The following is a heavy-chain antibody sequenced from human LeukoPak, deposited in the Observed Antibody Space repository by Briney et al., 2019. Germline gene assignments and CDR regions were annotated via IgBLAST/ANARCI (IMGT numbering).Heavy chain of an antibody. CDR3: TREKVAGPKYDYYGMDV. J-gene: IGHJ6*02. CDR2: IRSKAYGGTT. V-gene: IGHV3-49*04. CDR1: GFTFGDYA. Sequence: GGSLRLSCTASGFTFGDYAMSWVRQAPGKGLEGVGFIRSKAYGGTTEYAASVKGRFTISRDDSKSIAYLQMNSLKTEDTAVYYCTREKVAGPKYDYYGMDVWGQGTMVTVSS. D-gene: IGHD6-19*01.